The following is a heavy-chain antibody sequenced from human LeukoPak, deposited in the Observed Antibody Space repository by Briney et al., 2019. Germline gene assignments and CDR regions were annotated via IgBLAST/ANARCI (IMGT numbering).Heavy chain of an antibody. D-gene: IGHD1-1*01. V-gene: IGHV1-46*01. J-gene: IGHJ3*02. CDR3: ARAGYETLDAFDI. Sequence: ASVKVSCTASGYTFTSYYMHWVRQALGQGLEWMGIINPSGGSTSYAQKFQGRVTMTRDTSTSTVYMELSSLRSEDTAVYYCARAGYETLDAFDIWGQGTMVTVSS. CDR2: INPSGGST. CDR1: GYTFTSYY.